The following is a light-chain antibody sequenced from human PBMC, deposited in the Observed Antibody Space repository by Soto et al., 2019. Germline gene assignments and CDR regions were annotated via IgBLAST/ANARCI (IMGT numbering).Light chain of an antibody. CDR2: DAS. CDR3: QQRSNWPRT. J-gene: IGKJ2*02. V-gene: IGKV3-11*01. Sequence: IVLTQSPATLSLSPGETATLSCRASQSVRNYLAWYRQKPGQAPRLLIYDASNRATGVPARFSGSGSGTDFTLTISSLEPEDFAVYYCQQRSNWPRTFGQGTKLEIK. CDR1: QSVRNY.